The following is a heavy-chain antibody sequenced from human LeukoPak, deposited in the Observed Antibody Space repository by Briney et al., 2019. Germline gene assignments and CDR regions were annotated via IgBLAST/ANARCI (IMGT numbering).Heavy chain of an antibody. CDR1: GFTFSSYS. CDR3: ARAPHYYDSSGYYQYNWFDP. CDR2: ISSSSTYI. V-gene: IGHV3-21*01. D-gene: IGHD3-22*01. J-gene: IGHJ5*02. Sequence: GGSLRLSCAVSGFTFSSYSMNWVRQAPGKGLEWVSSISSSSTYIYYADSVKGRFTISRDNAKNSLYLQMNSLRAEDTAVYYCARAPHYYDSSGYYQYNWFDPWGQGTLVTVSS.